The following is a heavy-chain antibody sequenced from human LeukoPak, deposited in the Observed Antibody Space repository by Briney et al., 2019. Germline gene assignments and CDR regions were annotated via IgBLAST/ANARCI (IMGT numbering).Heavy chain of an antibody. D-gene: IGHD6-6*01. CDR3: ARGSWGEIAGRKSFEF. CDR1: EYTFTSYD. CDR2: MNPNSGNT. Sequence: GASVKGSCKASEYTFTSYDINWVRQATGQGLEWMGWMNPNSGNTGYAQKFQGRVTMTRVTSISTAYMELNNLTSEDTAVYYCARGSWGEIAGRKSFEFWGQGSLVTVSS. J-gene: IGHJ4*02. V-gene: IGHV1-8*01.